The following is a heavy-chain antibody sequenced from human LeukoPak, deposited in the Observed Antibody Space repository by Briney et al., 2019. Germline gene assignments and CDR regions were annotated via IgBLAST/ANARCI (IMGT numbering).Heavy chain of an antibody. CDR1: GGSIGSYY. V-gene: IGHV4-4*07. Sequence: SETLSLTCTVSGGSIGSYYWSWIRQPAGKGLEWIGRIYTSGSTNYNPSLKSRVTMLVDTSKNQFSLKLSSVTAADTAVYYCARVAYYSDSSGYYREAFDYWGQGTLVTVSS. CDR3: ARVAYYSDSSGYYREAFDY. CDR2: IYTSGST. J-gene: IGHJ4*02. D-gene: IGHD3-22*01.